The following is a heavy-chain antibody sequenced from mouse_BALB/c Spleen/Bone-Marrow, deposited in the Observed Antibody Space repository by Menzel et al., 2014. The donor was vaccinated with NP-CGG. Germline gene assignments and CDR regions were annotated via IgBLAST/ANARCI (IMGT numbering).Heavy chain of an antibody. Sequence: EVKLMESGGGLVKPGGSLKLSCAASGFTFSDYYMXWVRQTPEKXLEWVATISDGGSYTYYPDSVKGRFTISRDNAKNNLYLQMSSLKSEDTAMYYCARVSYDYFDYWGQGTTLTVSS. CDR1: GFTFSDYY. CDR3: ARVSYDYFDY. D-gene: IGHD2-4*01. CDR2: ISDGGSYT. V-gene: IGHV5-4*02. J-gene: IGHJ2*01.